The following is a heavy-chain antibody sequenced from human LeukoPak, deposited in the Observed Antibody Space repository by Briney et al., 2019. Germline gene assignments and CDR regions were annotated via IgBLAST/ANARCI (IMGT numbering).Heavy chain of an antibody. Sequence: GESLKISCKGSGYSFTSYWIGWVRQMPGKGLEWMGIIYPGDSDTRYSPSFQGQVTISADKSINTAYLQWNSLKTSDTAIYFCARLIAADGYRWFDPWGQGTQVTVSS. CDR2: IYPGDSDT. J-gene: IGHJ5*02. D-gene: IGHD6-25*01. CDR3: ARLIAADGYRWFDP. V-gene: IGHV5-51*01. CDR1: GYSFTSYW.